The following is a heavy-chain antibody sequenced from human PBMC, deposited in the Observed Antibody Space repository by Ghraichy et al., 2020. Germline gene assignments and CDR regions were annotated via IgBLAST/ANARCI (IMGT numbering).Heavy chain of an antibody. CDR1: GFSFSDYA. V-gene: IGHV3-21*01. J-gene: IGHJ4*02. D-gene: IGHD1-14*01. CDR2: ISSSGAYI. CDR3: ARVALYTAYENYFDS. Sequence: GGSLRLSCAASGFSFSDYAMNWVRQAPGKGLEWVASISSSGAYIFYADSMKGRFTISRDNSWNSLYLQMGSLRAEDTALYYCARVALYTAYENYFDSRGPGTLVTVSS.